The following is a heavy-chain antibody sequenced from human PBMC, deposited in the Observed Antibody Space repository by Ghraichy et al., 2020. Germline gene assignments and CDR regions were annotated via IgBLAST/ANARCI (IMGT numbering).Heavy chain of an antibody. CDR2: IKQDGSEK. J-gene: IGHJ6*03. CDR1: GFTFSSSW. Sequence: GGSLRLSCAASGFTFSSSWMSWVRQAPGKGLEWVANIKQDGSEKSYVDSVKGRFTISRDNAKSSLFLQMNSLRAEDTAVYYCARDPRPLRFLEWYYYMDVWGKGTTVTV. V-gene: IGHV3-7*01. CDR3: ARDPRPLRFLEWYYYMDV. D-gene: IGHD3-3*01.